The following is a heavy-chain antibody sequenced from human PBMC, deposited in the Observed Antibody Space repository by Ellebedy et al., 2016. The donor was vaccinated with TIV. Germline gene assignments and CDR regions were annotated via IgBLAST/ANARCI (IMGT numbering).Heavy chain of an antibody. CDR3: ARDARFIDQQHNWFDP. J-gene: IGHJ5*02. Sequence: GESLKISCAASGFTFSDYYMSWIRQAPGKGLEWVSYISSSGSTIYYADSVKVRFTISRDNAKNSLYLQMNSLRAEDTAVHYCARDARFIDQQHNWFDPWGQGTLVTVSS. V-gene: IGHV3-11*01. CDR2: ISSSGSTI. D-gene: IGHD2-2*01. CDR1: GFTFSDYY.